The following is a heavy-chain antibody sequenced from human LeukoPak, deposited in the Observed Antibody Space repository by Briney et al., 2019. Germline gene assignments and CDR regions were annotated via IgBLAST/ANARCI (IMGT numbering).Heavy chain of an antibody. CDR3: ARVHIVVVPAAQGPYYYGMDV. Sequence: SQTLSLTCTVSGGSISSGGYYWSWIRQHPGKGLEWIGEINHSGSTNYNPSLKSRVTISVDTSKNQFSLKLSPVTAADTAVYYCARVHIVVVPAAQGPYYYGMDVWGQGTTVTVSS. CDR2: INHSGST. V-gene: IGHV4-31*03. D-gene: IGHD2-2*01. J-gene: IGHJ6*02. CDR1: GGSISSGGYY.